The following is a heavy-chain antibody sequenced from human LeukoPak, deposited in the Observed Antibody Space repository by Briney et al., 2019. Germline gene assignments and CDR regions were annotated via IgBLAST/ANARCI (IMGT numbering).Heavy chain of an antibody. J-gene: IGHJ3*02. CDR3: ASGGYCSSTSCYKYAFDI. CDR1: GGSTSSYY. Sequence: SETLSLTCTASGGSTSSYYWSWIRQPPGKGLEWIGYIYYSGSTNYNPSLKSRVTISVDTSKNQFSLKLSSVTAADTAVYYCASGGYCSSTSCYKYAFDIWGQGTMVTVSS. D-gene: IGHD2-2*02. CDR2: IYYSGST. V-gene: IGHV4-59*01.